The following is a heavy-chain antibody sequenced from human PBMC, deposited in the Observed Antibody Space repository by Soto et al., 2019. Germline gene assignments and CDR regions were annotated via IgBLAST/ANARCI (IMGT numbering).Heavy chain of an antibody. CDR2: INHSGST. Sequence: SETLSLTCAVYGGSFSGYYWSWIRQPPGKGLEWIGEINHSGSTNYNPSLKSRVTISVDTSKNQFSLKLSSVTAADTAVYYCARERGLLWFGELSSYGMDVCGQGTTVTVSS. D-gene: IGHD3-10*01. CDR1: GGSFSGYY. V-gene: IGHV4-34*01. CDR3: ARERGLLWFGELSSYGMDV. J-gene: IGHJ6*02.